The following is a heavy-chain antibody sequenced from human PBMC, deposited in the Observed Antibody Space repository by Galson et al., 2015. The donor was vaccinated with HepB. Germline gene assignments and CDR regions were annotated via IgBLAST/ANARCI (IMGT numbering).Heavy chain of an antibody. CDR2: ISGNGDIT. V-gene: IGHV3-64D*06. Sequence: SLRLSCAASGFTFRNYAMHWVRQAPGKGLDFVSAISGNGDITYYADSVKGRFSISRDNSKNIVYFQMTSLGPEDTAVYYCAKVNYGSGSYDDYWGQGTLLTVSS. J-gene: IGHJ4*02. D-gene: IGHD3-10*01. CDR3: AKVNYGSGSYDDY. CDR1: GFTFRNYA.